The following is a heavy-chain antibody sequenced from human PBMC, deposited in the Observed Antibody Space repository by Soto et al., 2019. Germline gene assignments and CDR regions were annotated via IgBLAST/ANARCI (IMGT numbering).Heavy chain of an antibody. CDR2: IYHSGST. V-gene: IGHV4-38-2*02. CDR3: ARDIMVYDSSGYYPSPFDY. D-gene: IGHD3-22*01. Sequence: SETLSLTCAVSGYSISSGYYWGWIRQPPGKGLEWIGSIYHSGSTYYNPSLRSRVTISVDTSKNQFSLKLSSVTAADTAVYYCARDIMVYDSSGYYPSPFDYWGQGTLVTVSS. J-gene: IGHJ4*02. CDR1: GYSISSGYY.